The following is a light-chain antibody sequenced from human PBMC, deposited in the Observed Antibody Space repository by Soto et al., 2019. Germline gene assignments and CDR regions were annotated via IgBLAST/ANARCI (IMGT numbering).Light chain of an antibody. V-gene: IGKV1-6*01. CDR2: AAS. J-gene: IGKJ1*01. CDR1: QAIGTD. CDR3: LQDYNYPRT. Sequence: AIPMTQSPSSLSASVGDRVTITCRASQAIGTDLGWYHQKPGKAPNLLIYAASSLQTGVPSRFRGSGSGTDFTLTISSLQPEDFATYYCLQDYNYPRTFGQGTKVEIK.